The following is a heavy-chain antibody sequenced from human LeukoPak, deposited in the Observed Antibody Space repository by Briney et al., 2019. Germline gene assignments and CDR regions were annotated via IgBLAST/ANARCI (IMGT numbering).Heavy chain of an antibody. D-gene: IGHD6-6*01. CDR3: SGDDREYSTSGLGV. CDR1: GFTFSNYW. V-gene: IGHV3-74*01. CDR2: INTDGSST. J-gene: IGHJ6*04. Sequence: PGGSLRLSCAASGFTFSNYWMHWVRQAPGKGLLWVSHINTDGSSTRYADSVKGRFTISRDNAKNTLFLQMNSLRVEDTAVYYCSGDDREYSTSGLGVWGKGTTVIVSS.